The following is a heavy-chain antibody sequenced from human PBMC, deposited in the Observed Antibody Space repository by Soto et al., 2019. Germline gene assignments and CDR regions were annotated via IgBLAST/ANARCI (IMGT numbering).Heavy chain of an antibody. CDR2: ISYDGSEK. CDR1: GFSFSKYG. D-gene: IGHD6-19*01. V-gene: IGHV3-30*18. Sequence: QVALVESGGGVVRPGRSLRLSCGASGFSFSKYGMDWVRQAPGEGLEWLSLISYDGSEKWYAESVKGRFTISRDNSKNTLSLQMNSLGGDETAVYFCAKGYEVSPPVASAWYSNYYYGVDVWGRGTTVTVSS. J-gene: IGHJ6*02. CDR3: AKGYEVSPPVASAWYSNYYYGVDV.